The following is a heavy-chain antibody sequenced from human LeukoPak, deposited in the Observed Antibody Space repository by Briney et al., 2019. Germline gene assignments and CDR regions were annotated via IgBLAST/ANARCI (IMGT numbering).Heavy chain of an antibody. V-gene: IGHV4-34*01. CDR3: ARASLYSSIHS. CDR2: INHSGST. D-gene: IGHD6-13*01. J-gene: IGHJ4*02. CDR1: GGSFSGYY. Sequence: PSETLSLTCAVYGGSFSGYYWSWIRQPPEKGLEWIGEINHSGSTNYNPSLKSRVTISVDTSKNQFSLKLSSVTAADTAVYYCARASLYSSIHSWGQGTLVTVSS.